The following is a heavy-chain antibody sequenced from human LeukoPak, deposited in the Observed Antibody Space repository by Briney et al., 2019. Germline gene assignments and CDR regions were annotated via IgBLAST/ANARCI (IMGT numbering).Heavy chain of an antibody. CDR3: ATLVVVAAYNWFDP. CDR1: RFTFSSYS. Sequence: PGGSLRLSCAASRFTFSSYSMNWVRQAPGKGLEWVSYISSSSSTIYYADSVKSRFTISRDNAKNSLYLQMNSLRAEDTAVYYCATLVVVAAYNWFDPWGQGTLVTVSS. J-gene: IGHJ5*02. CDR2: ISSSSSTI. V-gene: IGHV3-48*04. D-gene: IGHD2-15*01.